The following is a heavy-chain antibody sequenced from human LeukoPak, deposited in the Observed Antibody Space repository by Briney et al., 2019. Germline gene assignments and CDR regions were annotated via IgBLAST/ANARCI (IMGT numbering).Heavy chain of an antibody. CDR1: GDSIGSSPYY. V-gene: IGHV4-39*07. Sequence: KPSETLSLTCTVSGDSIGSSPYYWGWIRQPPGKGLEWIGSVYRSGQTYYNPSLKSRVTISVDTSKNQFSLKLISVTAADTAVYYCARGQGATVPQVGKNWFDPWGQGTRVIVSS. CDR3: ARGQGATVPQVGKNWFDP. CDR2: VYRSGQT. D-gene: IGHD1-26*01. J-gene: IGHJ5*02.